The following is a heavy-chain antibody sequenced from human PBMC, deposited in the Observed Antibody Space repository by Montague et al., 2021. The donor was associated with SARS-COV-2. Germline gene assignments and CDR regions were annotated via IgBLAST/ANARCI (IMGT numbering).Heavy chain of an antibody. V-gene: IGHV4-34*01. J-gene: IGHJ6*02. CDR3: ARGRLILLWFGELLSGGDYYGMDV. D-gene: IGHD3-10*01. Sequence: SETLSLTCAVYGGSLSGYYWSWIRQPPGKGLEWIGEINHSGSTXXXPSXXXRVTISVDTSKNQFSLKLSSVTAADTAVYYCARGRLILLWFGELLSGGDYYGMDVWGQGTTVTVSS. CDR1: GGSLSGYY. CDR2: INHSGST.